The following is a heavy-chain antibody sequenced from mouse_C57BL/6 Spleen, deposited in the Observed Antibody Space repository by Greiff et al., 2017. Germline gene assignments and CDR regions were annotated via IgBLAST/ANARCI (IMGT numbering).Heavy chain of an antibody. D-gene: IGHD1-3*01. V-gene: IGHV5-9-1*02. CDR3: TRDDNYYAMDY. CDR2: ISSGGDYI. CDR1: GFTFSSYA. J-gene: IGHJ4*01. Sequence: VQLMESGAGLVKPGASLKLSCAASGFTFSSYAMSWVRQTPEKRLEWVAYISSGGDYIYYADTVKGRVTISRDNSRNTRYLQMSSLKSEDTAMYYCTRDDNYYAMDYWGQGTSGTVSS.